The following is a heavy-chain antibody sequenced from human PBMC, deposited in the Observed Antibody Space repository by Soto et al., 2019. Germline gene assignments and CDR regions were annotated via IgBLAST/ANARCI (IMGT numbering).Heavy chain of an antibody. CDR2: IYYSGST. CDR3: ARHASGSYYGFARYYYYGMDV. Sequence: SETLSLTCTVSCGSISSSSYYWGWIRQPPGKGPEWIGSIYYSGSTYYNPSLKSRVTISVDTSKNQFSLKLSSVTAADTAVYYCARHASGSYYGFARYYYYGMDVWGQGTTVTVSS. V-gene: IGHV4-39*01. J-gene: IGHJ6*02. CDR1: CGSISSSSYY. D-gene: IGHD1-26*01.